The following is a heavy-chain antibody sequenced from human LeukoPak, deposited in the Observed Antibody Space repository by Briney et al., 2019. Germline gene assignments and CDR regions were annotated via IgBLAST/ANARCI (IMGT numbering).Heavy chain of an antibody. D-gene: IGHD1-20*01. CDR1: GFTFSDYY. J-gene: IGHJ3*02. CDR2: ISSSGSTI. Sequence: MTGGSLRLSCAASGFTFSDYYMSWIRQAPGKGLEWVSYISSSGSTIYYADSVKGRFTISRDNAKNSLYLQMNSLRVEDTAVYYCARDNRNDRDAFDIWGQGTMVTVSS. CDR3: ARDNRNDRDAFDI. V-gene: IGHV3-11*01.